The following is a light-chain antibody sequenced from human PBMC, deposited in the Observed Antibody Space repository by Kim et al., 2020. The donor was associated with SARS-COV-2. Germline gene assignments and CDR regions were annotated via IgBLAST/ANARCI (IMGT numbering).Light chain of an antibody. J-gene: IGKJ5*01. V-gene: IGKV3-15*01. CDR1: QSISSR. CDR3: QQYAYWRT. Sequence: SLSPGERATLSRRASQSISSRLAWYQQKPSPAPRVIIYGASARATGIPARFSGSGSGTEFTLTISNVQSEDFAVYYCQQYAYWRTFGQGTRLEIK. CDR2: GAS.